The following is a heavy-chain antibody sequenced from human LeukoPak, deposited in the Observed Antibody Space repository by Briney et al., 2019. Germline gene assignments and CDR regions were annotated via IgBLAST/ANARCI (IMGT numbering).Heavy chain of an antibody. V-gene: IGHV3-23*01. CDR2: ISDTGDST. D-gene: IGHD6-13*01. Sequence: PGGSLRLSCASSGFTFSSYVMTRVRQAPGKGLKWVSGISDTGDSTYYADSVKGRFTISRDNSKNTVYLQMNSLRAEDTAVYYCAKGSSAVGGGLHVDYWGQGTLVTVSS. CDR1: GFTFSSYV. J-gene: IGHJ4*02. CDR3: AKGSSAVGGGLHVDY.